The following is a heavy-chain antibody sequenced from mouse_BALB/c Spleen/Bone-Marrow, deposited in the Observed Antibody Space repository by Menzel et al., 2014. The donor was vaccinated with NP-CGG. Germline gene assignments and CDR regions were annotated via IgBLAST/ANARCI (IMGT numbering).Heavy chain of an antibody. V-gene: IGHV5-6*01. CDR1: GFTFSSYG. CDR2: INSGGVNT. CDR3: GGQCNSDGTDAMDY. D-gene: IGHD2-12*01. J-gene: IGHJ4*01. Sequence: EVQLVESGGDLVKPGGSLKLSCAASGFTFSSYGIPWVRQTPDKRLEWVATINSGGVNTYYIDSVKGRFTISRDNTKKAFLMLMSRQKSEAAAMYCCGGQCNSDGTDAMDYWGQGTSVTVSS.